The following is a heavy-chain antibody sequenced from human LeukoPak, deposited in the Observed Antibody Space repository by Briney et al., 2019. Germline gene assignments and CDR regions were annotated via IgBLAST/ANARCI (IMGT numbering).Heavy chain of an antibody. Sequence: GGSLRLSCAASGFTFSDYYMSWIRQAPGKGLEWVSAISGSGVSKYYADSVKGRFTISIGNSKNTVYLQMNGLRAEDTAVYYCAKISPYYYDSSRYYPWGQGTLVTVSS. D-gene: IGHD3-22*01. CDR3: AKISPYYYDSSRYYP. J-gene: IGHJ5*02. CDR2: ISGSGVSK. CDR1: GFTFSDYY. V-gene: IGHV3-23*01.